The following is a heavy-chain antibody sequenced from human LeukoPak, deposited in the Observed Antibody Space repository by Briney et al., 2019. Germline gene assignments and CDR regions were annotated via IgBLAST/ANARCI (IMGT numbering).Heavy chain of an antibody. Sequence: PGGSLRLSCAASGFTFNTYSMNWARQAPGKGLEWVSSIDSSSGYMFYAGSVKGRFIISRDNAKNSLYLQMNSLRAEDTAVYYCARDYGIVGATQFDYWGQGTLVTVSS. J-gene: IGHJ4*02. V-gene: IGHV3-21*04. CDR2: IDSSSGYM. D-gene: IGHD1-26*01. CDR1: GFTFNTYS. CDR3: ARDYGIVGATQFDY.